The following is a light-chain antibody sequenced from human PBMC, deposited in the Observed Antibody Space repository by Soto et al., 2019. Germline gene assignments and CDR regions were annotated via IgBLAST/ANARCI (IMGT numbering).Light chain of an antibody. CDR3: QQYYSYPRT. Sequence: IPMTQSPSNLYGSVGDGATIXCRASQGVSSNFVWYQQKPGKAPKLLIDAASTLQRGVPSRFSGSGSGTDFTLTISCLQSEDFATYYGQQYYSYPRTFGQGTKVDIK. V-gene: IGKV1-8*01. CDR2: AAS. J-gene: IGKJ1*01. CDR1: QGVSSN.